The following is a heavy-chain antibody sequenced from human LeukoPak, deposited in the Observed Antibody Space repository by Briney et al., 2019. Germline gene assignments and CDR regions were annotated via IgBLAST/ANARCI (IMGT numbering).Heavy chain of an antibody. CDR3: ARGPGVRFKMFVTQQFDY. CDR1: GGSISTYY. J-gene: IGHJ4*02. CDR2: FYYSGST. Sequence: SETLSLTCTVSGGSISTYYWSWIRQPPGKGLEWIGYFYYSGSTYYNPSLKSRVTISVDTSKNQFSLKLSSVTAADTAVYYCARGPGVRFKMFVTQQFDYWGQGALVTVSS. D-gene: IGHD2-21*02. V-gene: IGHV4-59*12.